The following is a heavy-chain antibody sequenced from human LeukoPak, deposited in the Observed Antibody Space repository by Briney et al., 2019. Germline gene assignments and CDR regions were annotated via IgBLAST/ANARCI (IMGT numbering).Heavy chain of an antibody. V-gene: IGHV3-7*01. J-gene: IGHJ5*02. Sequence: GGSLRLSSAASGFTFSSYWMSWVRQAPGKGLEWVANIKQDGSEKYYVDSVKGRFTISRDNAKNSLYLQMNSLRAEDTAVYYCARDEGYDYNWFDPWGQGTLVTVSS. D-gene: IGHD5-12*01. CDR1: GFTFSSYW. CDR2: IKQDGSEK. CDR3: ARDEGYDYNWFDP.